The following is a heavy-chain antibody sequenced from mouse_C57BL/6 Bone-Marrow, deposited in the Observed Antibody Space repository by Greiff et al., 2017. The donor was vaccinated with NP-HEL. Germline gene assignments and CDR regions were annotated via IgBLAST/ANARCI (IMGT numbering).Heavy chain of an antibody. CDR1: GFNIKDDY. CDR2: IDPENGDT. J-gene: IGHJ4*01. Sequence: EVKLQESGAELVRPGASVKLSCTVSGFNIKDDYMHWVKQRPEQGLEWIGWIDPENGDTEYAPKFQGKATITADTSSNTAYLQLSSLTSEDTAVYYCTTGGSSPYAMDYWGQGTSVTGSS. CDR3: TTGGSSPYAMDY. V-gene: IGHV14-4*01. D-gene: IGHD1-1*01.